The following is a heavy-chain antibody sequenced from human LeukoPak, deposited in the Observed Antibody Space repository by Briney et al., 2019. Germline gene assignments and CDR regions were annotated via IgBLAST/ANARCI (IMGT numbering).Heavy chain of an antibody. D-gene: IGHD2-15*01. J-gene: IGHJ6*03. CDR3: ARAVVVAATYMDV. CDR2: VKQEGSEK. V-gene: IGHV3-7*01. Sequence: GGSLRLSCAATGFTCSRYWMSWVRQGPGKGLEWVANVKQEGSEKYYVDSVKGRFTISRDNAKTSLYLQMNSLRAEDTAVYYCARAVVVAATYMDVCGKGPTVTVSS. CDR1: GFTCSRYW.